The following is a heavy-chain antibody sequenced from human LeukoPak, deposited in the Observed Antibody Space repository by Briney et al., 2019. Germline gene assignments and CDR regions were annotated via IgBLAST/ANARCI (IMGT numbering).Heavy chain of an antibody. Sequence: PSGTRSLTCAVSGGSISSSNWWSWVRQPPGKGLEWIGEIYHSGSTNYNPSLKSRVTISVDKSKNQFSLKLSSVTAADTAVYYCARHSLGRDGYPITIDYWGQGTLVTVSS. D-gene: IGHD5-24*01. J-gene: IGHJ4*02. CDR2: IYHSGST. V-gene: IGHV4-4*02. CDR3: ARHSLGRDGYPITIDY. CDR1: GGSISSSNW.